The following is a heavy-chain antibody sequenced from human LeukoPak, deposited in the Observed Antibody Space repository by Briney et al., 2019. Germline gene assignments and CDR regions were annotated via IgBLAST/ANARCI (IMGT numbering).Heavy chain of an antibody. D-gene: IGHD2-15*01. J-gene: IGHJ5*02. Sequence: ASVKVSCKASGYTFTSYGIIWVRQAPGQGLEWMGWISAYNGNTNYAQKLQGRVTMTTDTSTSTAYMELRSLRSDDTAVYYCARVQGYCSGGSCYGNWFDPWGQGTLVTVSP. CDR3: ARVQGYCSGGSCYGNWFDP. V-gene: IGHV1-18*01. CDR2: ISAYNGNT. CDR1: GYTFTSYG.